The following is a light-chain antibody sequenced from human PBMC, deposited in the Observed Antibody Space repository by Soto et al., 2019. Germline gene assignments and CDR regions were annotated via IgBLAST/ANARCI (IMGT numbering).Light chain of an antibody. J-gene: IGLJ2*01. Sequence: QSVLTQPASVSGSPGQSITISCPGTSSDVGGYNYVSWYQQHPGKAPKLMIYDVSNRPSGVSNRFSGSKSGNTASLTISGLQAEDEADYYCSSYTSSSTQVVFGGGTKLTVL. V-gene: IGLV2-14*01. CDR1: SSDVGGYNY. CDR3: SSYTSSSTQVV. CDR2: DVS.